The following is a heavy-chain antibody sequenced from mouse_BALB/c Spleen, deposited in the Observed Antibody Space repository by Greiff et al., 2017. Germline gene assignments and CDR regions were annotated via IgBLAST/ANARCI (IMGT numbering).Heavy chain of an antibody. CDR2: ISYSGST. Sequence: VQLQQSGPGLVKPSQSLSLTCTVTGYSITSDYAWNWIRQFPGNKLEWMGYISYSGSTSYNPSLKSRISITRDTSKNQFFLQLNSVTTEDTATYYCARGYYGYWYFDVWGAGTTVTVSA. CDR3: ARGYYGYWYFDV. CDR1: GYSITSDYA. V-gene: IGHV3-2*02. J-gene: IGHJ1*01. D-gene: IGHD1-1*01.